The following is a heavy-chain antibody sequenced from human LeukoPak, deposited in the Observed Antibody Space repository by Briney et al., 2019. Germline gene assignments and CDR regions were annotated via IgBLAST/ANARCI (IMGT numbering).Heavy chain of an antibody. V-gene: IGHV3-33*01. CDR2: IWFDGSAE. Sequence: GGSLRLSCAASGFIFSSYDMHWVRQAPGKGLEWVAIIWFDGSAEYYGDSVKGRFTVSGDNSKNTLYLQMDSLRVEDTAVYYCARDLNREDFDYWGQGTLVAVSS. D-gene: IGHD1-14*01. J-gene: IGHJ4*02. CDR1: GFIFSSYD. CDR3: ARDLNREDFDY.